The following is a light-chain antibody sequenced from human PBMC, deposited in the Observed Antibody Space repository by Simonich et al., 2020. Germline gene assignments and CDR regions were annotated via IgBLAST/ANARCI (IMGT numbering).Light chain of an antibody. J-gene: IGKJ1*01. Sequence: DIVMTQSPDSLAVSLGERATINSKSSQSVLYSSNNKNYLAWYQQKPDQPPKLLIYWASTRESGVPDRFSGSGSGTDFTLTISSLQAEDVAVYYCQQYYSTPRTFGQGTKVEIK. CDR3: QQYYSTPRT. CDR2: WAS. CDR1: QSVLYSSNNKNY. V-gene: IGKV4-1*01.